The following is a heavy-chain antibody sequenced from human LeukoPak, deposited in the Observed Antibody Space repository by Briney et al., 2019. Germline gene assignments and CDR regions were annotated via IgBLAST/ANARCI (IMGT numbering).Heavy chain of an antibody. D-gene: IGHD3-22*01. CDR2: ISSSSSTI. V-gene: IGHV3-48*01. CDR1: GFTFSAYA. CDR3: ARDGPYYYDSSGPRIDY. Sequence: PGGSLRLSCAASGFTFSAYAMTWVRQAPGKGLEWVSYISSSSSTIYYADSVKGRFTISRDNAKNSLYLQMNSLRAEDTAVYYCARDGPYYYDSSGPRIDYWGQGTLVTVSS. J-gene: IGHJ4*02.